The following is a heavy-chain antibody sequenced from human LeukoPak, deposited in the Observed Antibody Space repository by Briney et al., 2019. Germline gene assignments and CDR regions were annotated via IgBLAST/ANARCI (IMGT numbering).Heavy chain of an antibody. J-gene: IGHJ4*02. V-gene: IGHV4-39*07. D-gene: IGHD6-13*01. CDR2: IYYSGST. CDR1: SGSISTSSYY. Sequence: SETLSLTCTVSSGSISTSSYYWGWVRQPPGKALEWIGYIYYSGSTNYNPSLKSRVTISVDTSKNQFSLRLNSVTAADTAVYYCARVTGYMTEDYFDYWGQGTLITVSS. CDR3: ARVTGYMTEDYFDY.